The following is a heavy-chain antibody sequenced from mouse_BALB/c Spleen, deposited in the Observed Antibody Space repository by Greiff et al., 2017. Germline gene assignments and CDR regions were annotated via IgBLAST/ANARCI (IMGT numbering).Heavy chain of an antibody. V-gene: IGHV5-17*02. D-gene: IGHD2-1*01. CDR1: GFTFSSFG. CDR2: ISSGSSTI. J-gene: IGHJ4*01. CDR3: ARADGNYDAMDY. Sequence: DVKLVESGGGLVQPGGSRKLSCAASGFTFSSFGMHWVRQAPEKGLEWVAYISSGSSTIYYADTVKGRFTISRDNPKNTLFLQMTSLRSEDTAMYYCARADGNYDAMDYWGQGTSVTVSS.